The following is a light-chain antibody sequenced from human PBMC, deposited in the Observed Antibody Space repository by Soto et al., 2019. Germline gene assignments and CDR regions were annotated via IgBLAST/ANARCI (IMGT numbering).Light chain of an antibody. CDR2: EVS. CDR1: SSDVGGYNY. CDR3: NSSTTSSTYV. V-gene: IGLV2-14*01. Sequence: QSVPTQPASASGSPGQSITISCTGTSSDVGGYNYVSWYQHLPGEAPKLILFEVSKRPAGVSDRFSRSKSGNTASLPISGLQAEDEADYFCNSSTTSSTYVVGSGTKVTVL. J-gene: IGLJ1*01.